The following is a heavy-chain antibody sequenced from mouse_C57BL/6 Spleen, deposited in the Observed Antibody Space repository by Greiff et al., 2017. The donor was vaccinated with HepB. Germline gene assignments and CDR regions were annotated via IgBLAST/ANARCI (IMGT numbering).Heavy chain of an antibody. CDR1: GFSLTSYG. J-gene: IGHJ1*03. D-gene: IGHD4-1*01. CDR3: ARNLGKGYFDV. V-gene: IGHV2-2*01. Sequence: QVQLQQSGPGLVQPSQSLSITCTVSGFSLTSYGVHWVRQSPGKGLEWLGVIWSGGSTDYNAAFISRLSISKDNSKSQVFFKMNSLQADDTAIYYCARNLGKGYFDVWGTGTTVTVSS. CDR2: IWSGGST.